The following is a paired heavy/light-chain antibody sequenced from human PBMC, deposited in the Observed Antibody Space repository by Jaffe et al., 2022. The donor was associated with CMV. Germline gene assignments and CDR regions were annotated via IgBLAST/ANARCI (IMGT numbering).Light chain of an antibody. CDR3: MQALQPYT. J-gene: IGKJ2*01. CDR2: LGS. Sequence: DIVMTQSPLSLPVTPGEPASISCRSSQSLLHSNGYNYLDWYLQKPGQSPQLLIYLGSNRASGVPDRFSGSGSGTDFTLKISRVEAEDVGVYYCMQALQPYTFGQGTKLEIK. CDR1: QSLLHSNGYNY. V-gene: IGKV2-28*01.
Heavy chain of an antibody. CDR2: IYTSGST. Sequence: QVQLQESGPGLVKPSETLSLTCTVSGGSISSYYWSWIRQPAGKGLEWIGRIYTSGSTNYNPSLKSRVTMSVDTSKNQFSLKLSSVTAADTAVYYCARDLVYYYGSGSTYYYYGMDVWGQGTTVTVSS. CDR3: ARDLVYYYGSGSTYYYYGMDV. J-gene: IGHJ6*02. V-gene: IGHV4-4*07. CDR1: GGSISSYY. D-gene: IGHD3-10*01.